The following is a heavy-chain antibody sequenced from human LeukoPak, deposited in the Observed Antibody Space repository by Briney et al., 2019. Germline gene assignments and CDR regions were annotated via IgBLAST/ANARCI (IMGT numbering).Heavy chain of an antibody. V-gene: IGHV3-30-3*01. D-gene: IGHD3-3*01. Sequence: GGSLRLSCAASGFTFSSYAMHWVRQAPGKGLEWVAVISYDGSNKYYADSVKGRFTISRENSKNTLYLQMNSLRAEDTAVYYCTFWSGYSKRDYWGQGTLVTVSS. CDR3: TFWSGYSKRDY. CDR1: GFTFSSYA. J-gene: IGHJ4*02. CDR2: ISYDGSNK.